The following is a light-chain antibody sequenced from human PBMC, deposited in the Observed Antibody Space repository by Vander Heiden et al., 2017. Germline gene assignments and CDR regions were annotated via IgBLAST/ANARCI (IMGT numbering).Light chain of an antibody. CDR3: QHHHA. CDR1: QSFGGW. Sequence: DIQMTPSPSTLSASVGDRVTMSCRASQSFGGWMAWYQQKPGRAPKLLIYRASTLETGVPSRFSGGVSGTEFTLTISSLQPDDIATYYCQHHHAFGPGT. CDR2: RAS. J-gene: IGKJ2*01. V-gene: IGKV1-5*03.